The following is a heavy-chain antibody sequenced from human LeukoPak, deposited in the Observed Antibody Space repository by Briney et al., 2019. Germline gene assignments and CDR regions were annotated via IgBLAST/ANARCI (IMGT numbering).Heavy chain of an antibody. CDR2: INPNSGGT. V-gene: IGHV1-2*02. D-gene: IGHD4/OR15-4a*01. J-gene: IGHJ6*02. CDR3: ARTIKRLWSQIRDYYYGMDV. CDR1: GYTFTGYY. Sequence: GASVKVSCKASGYTFTGYYMHWVRQAPGQGLEWMGWINPNSGGTNYAQKFQGRVTMTRDTSISTAYMELSRLRSDDTAVYYCARTIKRLWSQIRDYYYGMDVWGQGTTVTVSS.